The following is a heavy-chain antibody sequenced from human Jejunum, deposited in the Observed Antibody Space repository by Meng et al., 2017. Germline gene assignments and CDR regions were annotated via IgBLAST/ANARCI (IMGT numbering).Heavy chain of an antibody. CDR2: ISRSGRA. CDR3: ARDPRTNWASRFFDN. Sequence: QGHLQDAGPGPGRPSGTLSLTCAVSGGSVSTTDWWSWVRQPPGKGLEWIGEISRSGRANYNPSLKGRVTISLDRSMNLFSLKLDSVTAADAAVYYCARDPRTNWASRFFDNWGQGTLVTVSS. D-gene: IGHD1/OR15-1a*01. V-gene: IGHV4-4*02. J-gene: IGHJ4*02. CDR1: GGSVSTTDW.